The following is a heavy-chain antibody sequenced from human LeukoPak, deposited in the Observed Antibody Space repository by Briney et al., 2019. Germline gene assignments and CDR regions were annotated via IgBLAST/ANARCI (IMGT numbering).Heavy chain of an antibody. J-gene: IGHJ4*02. V-gene: IGHV3-7*01. D-gene: IGHD4-23*01. CDR2: IEQGGGEK. CDR1: GFTFSNYW. Sequence: GGSLRLSCAASGFTFSNYWMSWVRQAPGKGLEWVANIEQGGGEKNYVDSVKGRFTISRDNARNSLYLQMNSLRAEDTAVYYCARDRGYSTFDYWGQGTLVTVSS. CDR3: ARDRGYSTFDY.